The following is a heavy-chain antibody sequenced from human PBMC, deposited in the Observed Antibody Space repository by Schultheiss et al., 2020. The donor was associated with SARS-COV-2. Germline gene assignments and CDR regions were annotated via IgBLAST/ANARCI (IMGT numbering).Heavy chain of an antibody. CDR1: GGSVSSGSYY. V-gene: IGHV2-5*08. J-gene: IGHJ4*02. D-gene: IGHD2/OR15-2a*01. CDR2: IYWDDVE. CDR3: AHTPSSMLETSYFDS. Sequence: TLSLTCTVSGGSVSSGSYYWSWIRQPPGKALEWLAVIYWDDVERFSPSLKSRLTISKDTSKNQVVLTMINMDPVDTATYYCAHTPSSMLETSYFDSWGQGTLVTVSS.